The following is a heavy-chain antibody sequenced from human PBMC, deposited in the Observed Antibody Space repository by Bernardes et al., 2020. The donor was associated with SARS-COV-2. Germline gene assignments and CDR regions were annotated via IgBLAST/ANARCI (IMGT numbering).Heavy chain of an antibody. J-gene: IGHJ4*02. CDR2: ISPYNGNR. V-gene: IGHV1-18*04. CDR3: ARDLDLWNFDY. D-gene: IGHD3-10*01. Sequence: ASVKVSCMTSGYTFTSYGISWVRQAPGQGLEWMGWISPYNGNRNSTQKFQGRVTMTTDTSTATAFMELRSLRSDDTAVYYCARDLDLWNFDYWGQGTLVTVSS. CDR1: GYTFTSYG.